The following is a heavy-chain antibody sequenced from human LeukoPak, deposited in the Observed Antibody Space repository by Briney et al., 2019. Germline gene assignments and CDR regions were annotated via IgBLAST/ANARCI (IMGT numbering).Heavy chain of an antibody. D-gene: IGHD5-24*01. Sequence: GGSLRLSCAASGFTFRNYYMTWIRQAPGKGLEWLSYVSSSAITMYYADSVNGRFTVSRDNAKNTLYLQMNSLTAEDTAVYYCAGDGYNYFDYWGQGTVVTVSS. CDR3: AGDGYNYFDY. CDR2: VSSSAITM. CDR1: GFTFRNYY. V-gene: IGHV3-11*01. J-gene: IGHJ4*02.